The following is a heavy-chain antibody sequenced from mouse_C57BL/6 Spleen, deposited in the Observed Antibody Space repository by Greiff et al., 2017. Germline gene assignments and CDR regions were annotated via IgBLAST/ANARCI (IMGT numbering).Heavy chain of an antibody. CDR3: AYGSGFAY. J-gene: IGHJ3*01. D-gene: IGHD1-1*01. V-gene: IGHV1-82*01. Sequence: VQLQQSGPELVKPGASVKISCKASGYAFSSSWMNWVKQRPGKGLEWIGRIYPGDGDTNYNGKFKGKATLTADKSSSTAYMQLSSLTSEDSAVYFCAYGSGFAYWGQGTLVTVSA. CDR1: GYAFSSSW. CDR2: IYPGDGDT.